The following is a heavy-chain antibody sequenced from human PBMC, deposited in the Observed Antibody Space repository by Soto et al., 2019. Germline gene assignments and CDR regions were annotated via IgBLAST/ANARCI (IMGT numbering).Heavy chain of an antibody. CDR1: GGSISSDGSY. CDR2: LFYSGST. V-gene: IGHV4-31*03. D-gene: IGHD6-19*01. J-gene: IGHJ6*02. CDR3: ARALAVAGIYLTGIGGLMDV. Sequence: PSETLSLTCTVSGGSISSDGSYWSWIRQHPGKGLEWIGCLFYSGSTYYNPSLKSRVTISVDTSKNQFSLKLSSVTAADTAVYYCARALAVAGIYLTGIGGLMDVWGQGTTVTVSS.